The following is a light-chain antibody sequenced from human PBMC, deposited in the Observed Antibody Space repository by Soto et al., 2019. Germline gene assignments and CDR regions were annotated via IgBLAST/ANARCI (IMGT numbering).Light chain of an antibody. CDR2: EVS. CDR3: SSYTASSTQV. J-gene: IGLJ2*01. V-gene: IGLV2-14*01. CDR1: SSDVGAYNY. Sequence: QSALTQPASVSGSPGQSITISCTGTSSDVGAYNYISWYQQHPGKAPKLMIYEVSNRPSGASNRFSGSKSGNTASLTISGLQAEDEADYYCSSYTASSTQVFGGGTQLTVL.